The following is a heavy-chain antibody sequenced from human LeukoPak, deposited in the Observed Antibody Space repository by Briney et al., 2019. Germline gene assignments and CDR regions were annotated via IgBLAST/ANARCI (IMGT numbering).Heavy chain of an antibody. J-gene: IGHJ5*02. CDR2: IKQDGSEK. CDR3: ARPTYYYDSSGYSDNWFDP. CDR1: GFTFSSYW. Sequence: TGGSLRLSCAASGFTFSSYWMSWVRQAPGKGLEWMANIKQDGSEKYYVDSVKGRFTISRDNAKNSLYLQMNSLRAEDTAVYYCARPTYYYDSSGYSDNWFDPWGQGTLVTVSS. V-gene: IGHV3-7*05. D-gene: IGHD3-22*01.